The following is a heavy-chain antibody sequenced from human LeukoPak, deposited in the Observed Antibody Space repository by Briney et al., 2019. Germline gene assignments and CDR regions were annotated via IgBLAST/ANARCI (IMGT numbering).Heavy chain of an antibody. V-gene: IGHV3-30*03. D-gene: IGHD4-23*01. Sequence: GGSLRLSCAASGFTFSSYGMHWVRQAPGKGLEWVAVISYDGSNKYYADSVKGRFTISRDNAENSVYLQMNNLGAEDTAIYYCARDDGGNLNDAFDIWGPGTMVTVS. CDR1: GFTFSSYG. J-gene: IGHJ3*02. CDR2: ISYDGSNK. CDR3: ARDDGGNLNDAFDI.